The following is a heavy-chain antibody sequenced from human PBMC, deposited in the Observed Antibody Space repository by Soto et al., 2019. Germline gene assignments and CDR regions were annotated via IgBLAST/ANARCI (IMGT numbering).Heavy chain of an antibody. D-gene: IGHD3-3*01. J-gene: IGHJ6*02. Sequence: GESLKISCKGSGYSFTSYWISWVRQMPGKGLEWMGRIDPSDSYTNYSPSFQGHVTISADKSISTAYLQWSSLKASDTAMYYCARRGWLLYASYYGMDVWGQGTTVTVSS. CDR2: IDPSDSYT. CDR1: GYSFTSYW. V-gene: IGHV5-10-1*01. CDR3: ARRGWLLYASYYGMDV.